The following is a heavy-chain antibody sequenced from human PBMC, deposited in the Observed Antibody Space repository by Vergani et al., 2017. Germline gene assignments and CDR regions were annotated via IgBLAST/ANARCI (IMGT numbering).Heavy chain of an antibody. CDR3: ARSRPYCTSGSCPAI. CDR1: GGSISSYY. J-gene: IGHJ4*02. CDR2: IYYSGST. Sequence: QVQLQESGPGLVKPSETLSLTCPVSGGSISSYYWSWLRQPPGKGLEWIGYIYYSGSTNYNPSLKSRVTISVDTSKNQFSLKLSSVTAADTAVYYCARSRPYCTSGSCPAIWGQGTLVTVSS. D-gene: IGHD2-15*01. V-gene: IGHV4-59*01.